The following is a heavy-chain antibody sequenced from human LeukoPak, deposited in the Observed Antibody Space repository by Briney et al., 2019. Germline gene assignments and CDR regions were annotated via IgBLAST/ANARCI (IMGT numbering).Heavy chain of an antibody. Sequence: SETLSLTCTVSGGPISSYYWSWIRQPPGKGLEWIGYIYYSGSTNYNPSLKSRVTISVDTSKNQFSLKLSSVTAADTAVYYCARTLASSSWYGLAYWGQGTLVTVSS. CDR1: GGPISSYY. D-gene: IGHD6-13*01. J-gene: IGHJ4*02. CDR3: ARTLASSSWYGLAY. CDR2: IYYSGST. V-gene: IGHV4-59*01.